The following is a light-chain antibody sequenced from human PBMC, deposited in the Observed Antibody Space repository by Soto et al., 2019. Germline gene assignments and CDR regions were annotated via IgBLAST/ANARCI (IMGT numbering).Light chain of an antibody. Sequence: QLVLTQSPSASASLGASVKLTCALSSGHSTYAIAWHQQQPEKGPRYLMKVNSDGSHMKGDDIPDRFSGSSSGAEHFLTISSLQSEDEADYYCQPWDTDIGVFGGGTKLTVL. CDR1: SGHSTYA. CDR3: QPWDTDIGV. V-gene: IGLV4-69*01. CDR2: VNSDGSH. J-gene: IGLJ3*02.